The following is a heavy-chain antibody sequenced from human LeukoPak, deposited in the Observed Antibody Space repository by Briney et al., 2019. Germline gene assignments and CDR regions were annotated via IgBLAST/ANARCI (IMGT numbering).Heavy chain of an antibody. D-gene: IGHD1-14*01. CDR1: GFTVSTNY. V-gene: IGHV3-53*01. CDR2: IYSGGST. Sequence: GGSLRLSCAASGFTVSTNYMSWVRQAPEKGLEWVSEIYSGGSTYYAASVKGRFSISRDTSKNTVYLQMNSLTAEDTAVYYCARVLRKHGAFDIWGQGTMVTVSS. J-gene: IGHJ3*02. CDR3: ARVLRKHGAFDI.